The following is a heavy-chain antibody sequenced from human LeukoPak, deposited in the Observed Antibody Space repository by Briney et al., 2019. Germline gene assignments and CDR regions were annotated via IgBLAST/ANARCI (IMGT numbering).Heavy chain of an antibody. CDR1: GGSFSGYY. V-gene: IGHV4-34*01. J-gene: IGHJ5*02. CDR3: ARGQLVGSSWYRRTVVWFDP. D-gene: IGHD6-13*01. Sequence: SETLSLTCAVYGGSFSGYYWSWIRQPPGKGLEWIGEINHSGSTNYNPPLKSRVTISVDTSKNQFSLKLSSVTAADTAVYYCARGQLVGSSWYRRTVVWFDPWGQGTLVTVSS. CDR2: INHSGST.